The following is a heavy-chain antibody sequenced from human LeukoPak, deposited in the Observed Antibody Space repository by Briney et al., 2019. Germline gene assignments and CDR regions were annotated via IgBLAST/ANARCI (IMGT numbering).Heavy chain of an antibody. V-gene: IGHV4-38-2*02. CDR3: AKETYGDSHFDY. CDR2: IYYSGST. CDR1: GYSISSGYY. Sequence: SETLSLTCAVSGYSISSGYYWSWIRQPPGKGLEWIGYIYYSGSTNYNPSLKSRVTISVDTSKNQFSLKLSSVTAADTAVYYCAKETYGDSHFDYWGQGTLVTVSS. D-gene: IGHD4-17*01. J-gene: IGHJ4*02.